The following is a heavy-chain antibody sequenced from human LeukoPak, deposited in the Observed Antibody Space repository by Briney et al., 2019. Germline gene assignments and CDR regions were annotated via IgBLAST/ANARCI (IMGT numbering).Heavy chain of an antibody. Sequence: GGSLRLSCAASGFTFSSYSMNWVRQAPGKGLEWVSSISSSSSYIYYADSVKGRFTISRDNAKNSLSLQMNSLRAEDTAVYYCARDLRVGATDYWGQGTLVTVSS. D-gene: IGHD1-26*01. CDR2: ISSSSSYI. CDR3: ARDLRVGATDY. V-gene: IGHV3-21*01. CDR1: GFTFSSYS. J-gene: IGHJ4*02.